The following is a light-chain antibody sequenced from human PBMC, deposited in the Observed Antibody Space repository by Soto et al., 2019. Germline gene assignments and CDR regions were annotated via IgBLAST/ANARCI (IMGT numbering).Light chain of an antibody. CDR2: EVT. CDR1: SNDVGYYNY. V-gene: IGLV2-14*01. Sequence: QSVLSQPASVSGSPGQSITISCTGTSNDVGYYNYVSWYQQHPGQAPKLMISEVTTRPSGVSDRFSGSKSGTTASLTISRLQAEEEAHYSCSSYTTAYTQVFGGGTKVTVL. J-gene: IGLJ3*02. CDR3: SSYTTAYTQV.